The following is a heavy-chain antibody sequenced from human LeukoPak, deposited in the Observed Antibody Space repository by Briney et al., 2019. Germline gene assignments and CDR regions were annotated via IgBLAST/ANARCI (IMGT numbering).Heavy chain of an antibody. CDR1: GASISSSSYY. CDR2: IYYTGST. V-gene: IGHV4-39*07. J-gene: IGHJ4*02. Sequence: SETLSLTRTVSGASISSSSYYWGWIRQPPGKGLEWIGIIYYTGSTYYNPSLKSRLTISIDTSKKQFSLKLTSVTAADTAVYYCARGYSGVSDFDYWGQGTLVTVSS. D-gene: IGHD1-14*01. CDR3: ARGYSGVSDFDY.